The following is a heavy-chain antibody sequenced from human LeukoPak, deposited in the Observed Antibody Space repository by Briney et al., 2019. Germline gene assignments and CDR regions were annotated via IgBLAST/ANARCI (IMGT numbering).Heavy chain of an antibody. CDR1: GYTFTGYY. J-gene: IGHJ4*02. D-gene: IGHD3-3*01. CDR3: ARDLRRYYDFWSGSDY. V-gene: IGHV1-18*04. CDR2: ISAYNGNT. Sequence: ASVKVSCKASGYTFTGYYMHWVRQAPGQGLEWMGWISAYNGNTNYAQKLQGRVTMTTDTSTSTAYMELRSLRSDDTAVYYCARDLRRYYDFWSGSDYWGQGTLVTVSS.